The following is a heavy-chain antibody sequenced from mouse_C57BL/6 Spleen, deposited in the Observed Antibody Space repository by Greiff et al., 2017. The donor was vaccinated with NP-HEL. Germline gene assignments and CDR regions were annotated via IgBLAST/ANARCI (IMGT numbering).Heavy chain of an antibody. CDR1: GFTFSDYG. D-gene: IGHD2-3*01. CDR3: ARGGLLHWYFDV. J-gene: IGHJ1*03. CDR2: ISSGSSTI. V-gene: IGHV5-17*01. Sequence: EVMLVESGGGLVKPGGSLKLSCAASGFTFSDYGMHWVRQAPEKGLEWVAYISSGSSTIYYADTVKGRFTISRDNAKNTLFLQMTSLRSEDTAMYYCARGGLLHWYFDVWGTGTTVTVSS.